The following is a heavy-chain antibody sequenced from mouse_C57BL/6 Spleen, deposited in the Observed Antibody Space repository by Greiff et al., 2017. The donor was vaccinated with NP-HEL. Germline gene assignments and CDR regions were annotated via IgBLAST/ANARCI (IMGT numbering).Heavy chain of an antibody. Sequence: QVQLQQSGAELVRPGTSVKLSCKASGYTFTSYWMHWVKQRPGQGLEWIGVIDPSDSYTNYNQKFKGKATLTVDTSSSTAYMQLSSLTSEDSAVYYCAASSTVVAPDRYFDVWGTGTTVTVSS. V-gene: IGHV1-59*01. CDR2: IDPSDSYT. J-gene: IGHJ1*03. CDR1: GYTFTSYW. D-gene: IGHD1-1*01. CDR3: AASSTVVAPDRYFDV.